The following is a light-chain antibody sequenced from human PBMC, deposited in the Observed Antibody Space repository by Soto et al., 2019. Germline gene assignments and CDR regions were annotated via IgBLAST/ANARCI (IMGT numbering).Light chain of an antibody. CDR2: AAS. CDR1: QSVSSY. J-gene: IGKJ4*01. V-gene: IGKV3-15*01. CDR3: QQYNKWPLT. Sequence: EIVLTQSPATLSLSPGERATLSCRASQSVSSYLAWYQQKPGQAPRLLMFAASTRATGIPARFSGSGSGTEFTLTISSLQSEDFAVYYCQQYNKWPLTFGGGTKWIS.